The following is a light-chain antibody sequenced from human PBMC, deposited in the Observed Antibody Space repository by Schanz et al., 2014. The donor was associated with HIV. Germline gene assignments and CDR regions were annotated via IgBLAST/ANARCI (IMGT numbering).Light chain of an antibody. V-gene: IGLV2-14*03. J-gene: IGLJ1*01. Sequence: QSALTQPASVSGSPGQSITISCTGTSSDIGGYNYVSWYQQLPDKVPKLIIYDVSNRSSGISNRFSGSKSGNTASLTISGLQAEDEADYYCSSYTSSNTLVFGTGTKLTVL. CDR1: SSDIGGYNY. CDR3: SSYTSSNTLV. CDR2: DVS.